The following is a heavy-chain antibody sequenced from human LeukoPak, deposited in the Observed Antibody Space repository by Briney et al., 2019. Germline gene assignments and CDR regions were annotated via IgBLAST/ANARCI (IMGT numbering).Heavy chain of an antibody. CDR1: GGSISSYY. Sequence: PSETLSLTCTVSGGSISSYYWSWIRQPAGKGLEWIGRIYTSGSTNYNPSLKSRVTMSVDTSKNQFSLKLSSVTAADTAVYYCARDERVTFGGVIVLAFDCWGQGTLVTVSS. CDR3: ARDERVTFGGVIVLAFDC. V-gene: IGHV4-4*07. CDR2: IYTSGST. D-gene: IGHD3-16*02. J-gene: IGHJ4*02.